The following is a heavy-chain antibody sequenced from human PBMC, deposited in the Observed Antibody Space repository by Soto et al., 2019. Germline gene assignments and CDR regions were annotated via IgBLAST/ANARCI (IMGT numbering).Heavy chain of an antibody. Sequence: QLQLVQSGAEVERPGASVRVSCKAYGYHFSRYGISWIRQAHGQGLEWLGWIKPDNGDTNYAQKFQGRVTRTTDTSSNTAYMERRSLRSDDTAVYYCATSSGSGFEPRGEGTLVSVSS. CDR1: GYHFSRYG. CDR2: IKPDNGDT. V-gene: IGHV1-18*04. J-gene: IGHJ5*02. D-gene: IGHD3-10*01. CDR3: ATSSGSGFEP.